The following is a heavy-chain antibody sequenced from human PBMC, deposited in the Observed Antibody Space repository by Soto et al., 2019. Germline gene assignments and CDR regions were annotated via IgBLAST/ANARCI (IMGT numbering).Heavy chain of an antibody. CDR2: IWFDGSNK. Sequence: GGSLRLSCAASGFTFSSYGMHWVRQAPGKGLEWVALIWFDGSNKYYADSVKGRFTISRDNSKNTLYLQMNSLRAEDTAVYYCASSLRGVNPFDYWGQGALVTVS. V-gene: IGHV3-33*01. CDR3: ASSLRGVNPFDY. J-gene: IGHJ4*02. CDR1: GFTFSSYG. D-gene: IGHD3-10*01.